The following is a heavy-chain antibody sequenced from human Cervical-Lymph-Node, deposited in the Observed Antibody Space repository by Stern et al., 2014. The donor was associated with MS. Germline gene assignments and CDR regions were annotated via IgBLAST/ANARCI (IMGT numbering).Heavy chain of an antibody. CDR3: AKDRVVSLAGAEWDY. V-gene: IGHV3-30*18. Sequence: QVQLMQSGGGVVQPGRSLRLSCAASRFTFSSYGMHWVRQAPGKGLEWVAFISYDGGYKYYADSVKGRFTISRDNSKNTLYLQLNSLRTEDTALYYCAKDRVVSLAGAEWDYWGQGTLVTVSS. J-gene: IGHJ4*02. CDR2: ISYDGGYK. D-gene: IGHD6-19*01. CDR1: RFTFSSYG.